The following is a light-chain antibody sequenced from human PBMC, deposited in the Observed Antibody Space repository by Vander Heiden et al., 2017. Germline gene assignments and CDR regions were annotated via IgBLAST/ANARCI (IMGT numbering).Light chain of an antibody. J-gene: IGLJ2*01. CDR3: AAWDDSLSGHVV. CDR1: SSNIGSNY. V-gene: IGLV1-47*01. Sequence: QSVLTQPPSASGTAAPRVTISCSGSSSNIGSNYVYWYQQLPGTAPKLLIYENDQRPSGVPDRFSGSKSGTSASLAISGLRSEDETDYYCAAWDDSLSGHVVFGGGTKLTVL. CDR2: END.